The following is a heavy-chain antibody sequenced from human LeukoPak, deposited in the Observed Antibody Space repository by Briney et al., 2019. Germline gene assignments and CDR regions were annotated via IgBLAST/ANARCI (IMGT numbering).Heavy chain of an antibody. CDR1: GFTVSSKY. V-gene: IGHV3-66*01. CDR3: VSMTGGNWFDP. J-gene: IGHJ5*02. Sequence: GGSLRLSCEASGFTVSSKYMSWVRQAPGKGLEWVSVIYSGGSTYYADSVKGRFTISRDNSKNTLYLQMNSLRAEDTAVYYCVSMTGGNWFDPWGQGTLVTVSS. CDR2: IYSGGST. D-gene: IGHD3-9*01.